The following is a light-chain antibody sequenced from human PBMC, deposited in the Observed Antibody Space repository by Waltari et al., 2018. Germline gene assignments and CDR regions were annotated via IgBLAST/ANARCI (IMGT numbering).Light chain of an antibody. V-gene: IGLV3-1*01. CDR3: QAWDSSLVV. J-gene: IGLJ2*01. CDR2: QDS. CDR1: KLGDKY. Sequence: SYELTQPPSVSVSPGQTASIPCSADKLGDKYACWYQQKPGQSPVLVIYQDSKRPSGIPERFSGSNSGNTATLTISGTQAMDEADYYCQAWDSSLVVFGGGTKLTVL.